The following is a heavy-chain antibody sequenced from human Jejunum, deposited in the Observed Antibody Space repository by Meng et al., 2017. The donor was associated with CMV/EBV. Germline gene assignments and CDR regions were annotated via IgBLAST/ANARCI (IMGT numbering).Heavy chain of an antibody. D-gene: IGHD6-19*01. CDR1: GGSIRASS. CDR2: IYSTGTT. Sequence: VSGGSIRASSWAWLRPPPGKGLECIGHIYSTGTTYSNPALKSRVTISLDTSERQLSLRLNSVTAADTAVYFCARFHWLVYYFDYWGQGTPVTSPQ. CDR3: ARFHWLVYYFDY. J-gene: IGHJ4*02. V-gene: IGHV4-4*07.